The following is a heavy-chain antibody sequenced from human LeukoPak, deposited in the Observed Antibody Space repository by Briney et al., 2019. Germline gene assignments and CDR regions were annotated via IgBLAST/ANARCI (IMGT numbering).Heavy chain of an antibody. CDR3: ASGVDYVDDY. CDR1: GGTFSSYA. V-gene: IGHV1-69*13. D-gene: IGHD4-17*01. CDR2: IIAIFGTA. J-gene: IGHJ4*02. Sequence: SVEVSCNASGGTFSSYAISWVRQAPGQGLEWMGGIIAIFGTANYAQKFQGRVTITADESTSTAYMELSSLRSEDTAVYYCASGVDYVDDYWGQGTLVTVSS.